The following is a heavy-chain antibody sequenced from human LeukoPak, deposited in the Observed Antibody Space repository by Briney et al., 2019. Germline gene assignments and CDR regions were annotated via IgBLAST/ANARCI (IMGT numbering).Heavy chain of an antibody. J-gene: IGHJ3*02. CDR1: GGTLSSYA. CDR2: IIPIFGTA. CDR3: ARVGVYSGSYYLSLTPDHDAFDI. D-gene: IGHD1-26*01. V-gene: IGHV1-69*01. Sequence: SVKVSCKASGGTLSSYAISWVRQAPGQGLEWMGGIIPIFGTANYAQKFQGRVTITADESTSTAYMELSSLRSEDTAVYYCARVGVYSGSYYLSLTPDHDAFDIWGQGTMVTVSS.